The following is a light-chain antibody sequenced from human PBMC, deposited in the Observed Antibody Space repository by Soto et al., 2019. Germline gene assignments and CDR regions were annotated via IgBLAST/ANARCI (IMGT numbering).Light chain of an antibody. Sequence: QSALTQPASVSGSPGQSIAISCSGTSSDVGDYKSVSWYQHHPGKVPKLVIFEVSNRPSGVSDRFSGSKSGTSASLAITGLQAEDEADYYCQSYDSSLSGWVFGGGTKLTVL. J-gene: IGLJ3*02. CDR3: QSYDSSLSGWV. V-gene: IGLV2-14*01. CDR2: EVS. CDR1: SSDVGDYKS.